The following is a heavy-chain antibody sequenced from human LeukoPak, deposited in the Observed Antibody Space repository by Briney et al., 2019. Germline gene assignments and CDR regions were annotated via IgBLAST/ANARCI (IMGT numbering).Heavy chain of an antibody. Sequence: GESLKISCKGSGYKFSSYWIGWVRQMPGKGLEWMGMVYPGDSDTRYSPSFEGLVTVSADKSISTAYLQWRRLQDTDTAMYYCVRSPRGLIYYFDYWGQGTLVTVSS. CDR1: GYKFSSYW. CDR2: VYPGDSDT. CDR3: VRSPRGLIYYFDY. V-gene: IGHV5-51*01. J-gene: IGHJ4*02. D-gene: IGHD3-10*01.